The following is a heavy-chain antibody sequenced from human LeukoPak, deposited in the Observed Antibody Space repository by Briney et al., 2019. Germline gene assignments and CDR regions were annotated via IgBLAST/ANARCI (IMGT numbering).Heavy chain of an antibody. Sequence: SETLSLTCTVSGGSISSYYWSWIRQPAGKGLEWIGRIYTSGSTNYNPSLKSRVTMSVDTSKNQFSLKLSSVTAADTAVYYCAREHSSSWYGSYYYFDYWGQGTTVTVSS. CDR2: IYTSGST. V-gene: IGHV4-4*07. D-gene: IGHD6-13*01. CDR3: AREHSSSWYGSYYYFDY. CDR1: GGSISSYY. J-gene: IGHJ4*03.